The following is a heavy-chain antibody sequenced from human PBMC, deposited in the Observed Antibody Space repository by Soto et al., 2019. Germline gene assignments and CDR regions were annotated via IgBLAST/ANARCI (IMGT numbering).Heavy chain of an antibody. D-gene: IGHD2-2*01. J-gene: IGHJ3*01. CDR2: IYNSGST. V-gene: IGHV4-31*03. CDR1: GGSISSGGYY. Sequence: QVQLQESGPGLVKPSETLSLTCTVSGGSISSGGYYWSWIRQHPGKGLEWIGYIYNSGSTYYNASLKSRVTISADTSRNQFSLQMNSVTDADTAVYYCARDPAWWGQGTMVTVSS. CDR3: ARDPAW.